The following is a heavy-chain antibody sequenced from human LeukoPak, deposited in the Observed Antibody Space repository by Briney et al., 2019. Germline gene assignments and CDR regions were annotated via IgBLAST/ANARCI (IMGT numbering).Heavy chain of an antibody. CDR1: GFSFSDYN. J-gene: IGHJ4*02. Sequence: GGSLRLSCAASGFSFSDYNMNWVRQAPGKGLEWVSYISSSGSTIYYADSVKGRFTISRDNAKNSLYLQMNSLKTEDTAVYYCTTALAAAGIHRYWGQGTLVTVSS. D-gene: IGHD6-13*01. CDR3: TTALAAAGIHRY. CDR2: ISSSGSTI. V-gene: IGHV3-48*04.